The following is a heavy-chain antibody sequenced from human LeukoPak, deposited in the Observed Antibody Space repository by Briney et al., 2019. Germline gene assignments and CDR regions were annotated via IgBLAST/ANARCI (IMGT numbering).Heavy chain of an antibody. J-gene: IGHJ4*02. CDR3: XXDXAGSGSL. CDR1: GFTFSSYW. CDR2: INEHGSIT. Sequence: GGSLRLSCAASGFTFSSYWMHWVRQVPGKGLVWVARINEHGSITDYADSVKDRFTVSIDNAWNTLYLQMNSLRAEDTAVYDCXXDXAGSGSLWGQGTLITVSS. V-gene: IGHV3-74*01. D-gene: IGHD3-10*01.